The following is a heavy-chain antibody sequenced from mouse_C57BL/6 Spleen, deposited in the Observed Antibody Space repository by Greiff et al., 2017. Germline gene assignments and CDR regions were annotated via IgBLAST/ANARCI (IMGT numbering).Heavy chain of an antibody. V-gene: IGHV1-53*01. CDR3: ARSDITAVAAYIDY. J-gene: IGHJ2*01. CDR2: INPSNGGT. D-gene: IGHD1-1*01. CDR1: GYTFTSYW. Sequence: QVQLQQPGTELVKPGASVKLSCKASGYTFTSYWMHWVKQRPGQGLEWIGNINPSNGGTNYNEKFKSKATLTVDKSSSTAYMQLSSLTSEDSAVYYGARSDITAVAAYIDYWGQGTTLTVSS.